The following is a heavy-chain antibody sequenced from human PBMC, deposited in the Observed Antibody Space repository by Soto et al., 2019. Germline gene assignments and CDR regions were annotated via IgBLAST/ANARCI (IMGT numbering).Heavy chain of an antibody. CDR3: AKVLGYCSSTSCAGFDY. J-gene: IGHJ4*02. CDR2: ISWNSGSI. CDR1: GFTFDDYA. Sequence: VQLVESGGGLVQPGRSLRLSCAASGFTFDDYAMHWVRQAPGKGLEWVSGISWNSGSIGYADSVKGRFTISRDNAKNSLYLQMNSLRAEDTALYYCAKVLGYCSSTSCAGFDYWGQGTLVTVSS. D-gene: IGHD2-2*01. V-gene: IGHV3-9*01.